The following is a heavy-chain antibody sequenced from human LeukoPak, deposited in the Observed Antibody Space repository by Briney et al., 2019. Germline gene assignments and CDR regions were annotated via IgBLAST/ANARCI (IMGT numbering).Heavy chain of an antibody. D-gene: IGHD3-9*01. Sequence: ASVKVSCKASGGTFSSYAISWVRQAPGQGLEWMGGIITIFGTANYEHKFQGRVTITADESTSTAYMELSSLRSEDTAVYYCAAVATYDILTGYDPEAYYYYYMDVWGKGTTVTISS. CDR1: GGTFSSYA. V-gene: IGHV1-69*01. CDR2: IITIFGTA. J-gene: IGHJ6*03. CDR3: AAVATYDILTGYDPEAYYYYYMDV.